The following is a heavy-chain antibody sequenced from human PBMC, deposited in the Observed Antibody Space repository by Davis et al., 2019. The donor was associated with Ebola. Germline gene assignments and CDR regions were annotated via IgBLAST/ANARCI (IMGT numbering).Heavy chain of an antibody. J-gene: IGHJ4*02. Sequence: GESLKISCAASGFTFSSYSMSWVRQAPGKGLEWVSSISSSSSYIYYADSVKGRFTISRDNAKNSLYLQMNSLRAEDTAVYYCASFLSGGYWGQGTLVTVSS. CDR2: ISSSSSYI. D-gene: IGHD3-16*01. CDR1: GFTFSSYS. V-gene: IGHV3-21*01. CDR3: ASFLSGGY.